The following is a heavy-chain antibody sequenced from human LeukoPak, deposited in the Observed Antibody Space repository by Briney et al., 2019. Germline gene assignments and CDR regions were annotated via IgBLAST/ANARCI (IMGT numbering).Heavy chain of an antibody. V-gene: IGHV3-30*18. D-gene: IGHD1-26*01. CDR2: ISYDGSNK. J-gene: IGHJ6*02. CDR1: GFTFSSYG. CDR3: AKRTKVGATTYYYFGMDV. Sequence: GGSLGLSCAASGFTFSSYGMHWVRQAPGKGLEWVALISYDGSNKYYADSVKGRFTISRDNSKNTLYLQMNSLRAEDTAVYYCAKRTKVGATTYYYFGMDVWGQGTTVIVSS.